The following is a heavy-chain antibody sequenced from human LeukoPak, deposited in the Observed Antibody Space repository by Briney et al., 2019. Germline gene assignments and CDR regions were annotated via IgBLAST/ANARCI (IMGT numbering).Heavy chain of an antibody. V-gene: IGHV4-39*01. CDR1: GGSISGSRYY. CDR2: IDYSGST. Sequence: PSETLSLTCTASGGSISGSRYYWGWIRQPPGKGLEWIAIIDYSGSTYYNPSLRSRVTISVDTSKNQCSLNLSSVTAADTAVYYCARLPEPSWNFRLDFDYWGQGILVTVSS. D-gene: IGHD1-7*01. J-gene: IGHJ4*02. CDR3: ARLPEPSWNFRLDFDY.